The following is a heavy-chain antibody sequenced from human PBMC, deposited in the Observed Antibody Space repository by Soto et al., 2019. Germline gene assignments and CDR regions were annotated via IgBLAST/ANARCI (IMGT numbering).Heavy chain of an antibody. CDR2: MNPNSGNT. CDR1: GYTFTSYD. CDR3: AIGIVVVPAAIKWHVRSEAKGY. Sequence: ASVKVSCKASGYTFTSYDINWVRQATGQGLEWMGWMNPNSGNTGYAQKFQGRVTMTRNTSISTAYMELSSLRSEDTAVYYCAIGIVVVPAAIKWHVRSEAKGYWGQGTLVTVSS. V-gene: IGHV1-8*01. J-gene: IGHJ4*02. D-gene: IGHD2-2*01.